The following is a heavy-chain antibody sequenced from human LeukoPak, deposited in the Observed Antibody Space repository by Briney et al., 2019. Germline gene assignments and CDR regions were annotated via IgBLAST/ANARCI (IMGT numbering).Heavy chain of an antibody. CDR3: AKESYSVQYHTRFDY. CDR2: IVGSGNIT. CDR1: GFTFSSYA. Sequence: GGSLRLSCAASGFTFSSYAMSWVRQAPGKGLEWVSAIVGSGNITYYPDSVKGRFTISRDNSKNTLYLQMNSLRAEDTALYYCAKESYSVQYHTRFDYWGQGTLVTVSS. V-gene: IGHV3-23*01. D-gene: IGHD2-2*01. J-gene: IGHJ4*02.